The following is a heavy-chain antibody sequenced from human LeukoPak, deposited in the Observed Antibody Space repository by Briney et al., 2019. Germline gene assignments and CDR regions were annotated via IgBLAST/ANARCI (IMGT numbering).Heavy chain of an antibody. Sequence: SEPLSLTCGVSGSSIISGHYWGWIRQPPGKGLEWIGSIYQSGSTYYNPSLKSRVTVSLDTSKNQFSLRLSSVTAADTAVYYCASPGGAVAIEYFHHWGQGTLVTVSS. CDR1: GSSIISGHY. J-gene: IGHJ1*01. CDR3: ASPGGAVAIEYFHH. D-gene: IGHD6-19*01. CDR2: IYQSGST. V-gene: IGHV4-38-2*01.